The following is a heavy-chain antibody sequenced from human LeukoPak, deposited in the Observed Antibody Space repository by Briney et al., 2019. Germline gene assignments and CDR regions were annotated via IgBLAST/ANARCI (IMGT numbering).Heavy chain of an antibody. V-gene: IGHV3-30*18. J-gene: IGHJ6*02. Sequence: AGGSLRLSCAASGFTFSSYSMSWVRQAPGKGLEWVSVISYDGSNKYYADSVKGRFTISRDNSKNTLYLQMNSLRAEDTAVYYCAKDGPRVLRYFDWLLVGYGMDVWGQGTTVTVSS. D-gene: IGHD3-9*01. CDR3: AKDGPRVLRYFDWLLVGYGMDV. CDR1: GFTFSSYS. CDR2: ISYDGSNK.